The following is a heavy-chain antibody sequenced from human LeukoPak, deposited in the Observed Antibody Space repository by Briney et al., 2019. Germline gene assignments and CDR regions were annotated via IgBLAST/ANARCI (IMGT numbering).Heavy chain of an antibody. CDR3: ARNNSNGFDF. CDR1: GYSISGGYY. Sequence: AETLSLTCTVSGYSISGGYYWGWIRQPPGKGLEWIGTIFQSVSTYYNPSLKSRVTTSVDTSKNQFSLKLSSVTAADTAVYYCARNNSNGFDFWSQGTLDSVSS. CDR2: IFQSVST. V-gene: IGHV4-38-2*02. D-gene: IGHD6-19*01. J-gene: IGHJ4*02.